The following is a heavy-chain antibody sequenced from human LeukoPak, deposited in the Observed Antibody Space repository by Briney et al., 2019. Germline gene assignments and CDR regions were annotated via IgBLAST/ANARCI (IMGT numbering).Heavy chain of an antibody. V-gene: IGHV1-18*01. CDR2: VSAYNGNT. Sequence: ASVKVSCKASGYTFTSYGISWVRQAPGQGLEWMGWVSAYNGNTNYAQKLQGRVTMTTDTSTSTAYMELRSLRSDDTAVYYCARDGCSSTSCYTGWFDPWGQGTLVTVSS. CDR3: ARDGCSSTSCYTGWFDP. D-gene: IGHD2-2*02. CDR1: GYTFTSYG. J-gene: IGHJ5*02.